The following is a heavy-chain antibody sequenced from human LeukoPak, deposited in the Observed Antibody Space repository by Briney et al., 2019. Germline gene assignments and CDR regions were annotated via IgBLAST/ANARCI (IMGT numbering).Heavy chain of an antibody. D-gene: IGHD5-18*01. V-gene: IGHV1-2*02. CDR1: GYTFTGYY. CDR2: INPNSGGT. J-gene: IGHJ5*02. CDR3: ARDEVRGYSYGLTLPVDP. Sequence: ASVKVSCKASGYTFTGYYMHWVRQAPGQGLEGLGWINPNSGGTNYAQKFQGRVTMTRDTSISTAYMELSRLRSDDTAVYYCARDEVRGYSYGLTLPVDPWGQGTLVTVSS.